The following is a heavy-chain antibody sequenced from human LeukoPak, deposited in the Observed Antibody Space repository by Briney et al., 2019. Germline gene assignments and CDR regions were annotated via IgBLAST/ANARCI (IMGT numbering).Heavy chain of an antibody. CDR1: GFTFSSYS. D-gene: IGHD4-17*01. CDR3: ARGNDYGDYVSID. V-gene: IGHV3-21*01. Sequence: GGSLRLSCAASGFTFSSYSMNWVRQAPGPGLEWVSSISSSSSYIYYADSVKGRFTISRDNAKNSLYLQMNSLRAEDTAVYYCARGNDYGDYVSIDWGQGTLVTVS. CDR2: ISSSSSYI. J-gene: IGHJ4*02.